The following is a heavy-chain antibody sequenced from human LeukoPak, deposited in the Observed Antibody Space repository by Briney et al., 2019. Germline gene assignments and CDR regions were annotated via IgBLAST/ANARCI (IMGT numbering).Heavy chain of an antibody. J-gene: IGHJ5*02. D-gene: IGHD3-10*01. V-gene: IGHV1-46*01. Sequence: ASVKVSCKASGYTFTSYYMHWVRRAPGQGLEWMGIINPSGGSTSYAQKFQGRVTMTRDTSTSTVYMELSSLRSEDTAVYYCARDGSGSYFYNWFDPWGQGTLVTVSS. CDR3: ARDGSGSYFYNWFDP. CDR1: GYTFTSYY. CDR2: INPSGGST.